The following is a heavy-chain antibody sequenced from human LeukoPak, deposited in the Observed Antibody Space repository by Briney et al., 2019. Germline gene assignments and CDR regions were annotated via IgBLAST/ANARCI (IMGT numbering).Heavy chain of an antibody. V-gene: IGHV3-48*03. CDR1: GFTFSSYE. J-gene: IGHJ6*04. Sequence: PGWSLRLSCAASGFTFSSYEMNWVRQAPGKGLEWVSYISSSGSTIYYADSVKGRFTISRDNAKNSLYLQMNSLRAEDTAVYCCAELGITMIGGVWGKGTTVTISS. CDR3: AELGITMIGGV. D-gene: IGHD3-10*02. CDR2: ISSSGSTI.